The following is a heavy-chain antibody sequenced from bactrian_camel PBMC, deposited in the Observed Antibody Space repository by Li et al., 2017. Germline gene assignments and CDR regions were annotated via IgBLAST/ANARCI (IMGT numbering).Heavy chain of an antibody. V-gene: IGHV3S6*01. D-gene: IGHD6*01. CDR2: IYRPGGNT. CDR1: GDTYNNNC. J-gene: IGHJ4*01. CDR3: AASRRQGWYASLTASDYNY. Sequence: HVQLVESGGDSVEAGGSLRLSCLYNGDTYNNNCMGWFRQATGKEREWIASIYRPGGNTFAADSVKGRFTASQDNAKNVMSLEMNDLKPEDTAMYYCAASRRQGWYASLTASDYNYWGQGTQVTVS.